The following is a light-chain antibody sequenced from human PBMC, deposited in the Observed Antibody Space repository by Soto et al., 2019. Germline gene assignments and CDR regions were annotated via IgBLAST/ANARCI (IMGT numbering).Light chain of an antibody. CDR1: QSLSGNS. J-gene: IGKJ1*01. Sequence: EIVLTQFPDTLSLSPGERATLSCRASQSLSGNSLAWYQQKRGQAPRLLIHGASSRATGIPDRFSGSGSGTDFTLTISRLEPEDFAVYYCQQYGGSPRTFGQGTKVDIK. CDR3: QQYGGSPRT. CDR2: GAS. V-gene: IGKV3-20*01.